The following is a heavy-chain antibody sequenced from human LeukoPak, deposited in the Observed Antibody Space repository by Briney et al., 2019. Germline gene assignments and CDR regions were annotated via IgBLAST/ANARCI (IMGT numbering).Heavy chain of an antibody. D-gene: IGHD4-23*01. V-gene: IGHV3-23*01. J-gene: IGHJ4*02. Sequence: GRSLRLSCAASGFTFSSYSMSWVRQAPGKGLEWVSAIRGSGGSTYYADSVKGRFTISRDNSKNTLYLQMNSLRAEDTAVYYCGVTPEGSYFDYWGQGTLVTVSS. CDR1: GFTFSSYS. CDR2: IRGSGGST. CDR3: GVTPEGSYFDY.